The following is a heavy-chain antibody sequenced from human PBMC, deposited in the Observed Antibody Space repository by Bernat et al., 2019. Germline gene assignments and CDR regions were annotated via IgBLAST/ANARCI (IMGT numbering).Heavy chain of an antibody. Sequence: EVQLLESGGGLVQPGGSLRLSCAASGFTFSSYAMSWVRLAPGKGLEWVSAISGSGGSTYYADSVKGRFTISRDNSKNTLYLQMNSLRAEDTAVYYCAKDEAQYYSSSIDYWGQGTLVTVSS. J-gene: IGHJ4*02. CDR2: ISGSGGST. CDR3: AKDEAQYYSSSIDY. V-gene: IGHV3-23*01. D-gene: IGHD6-13*01. CDR1: GFTFSSYA.